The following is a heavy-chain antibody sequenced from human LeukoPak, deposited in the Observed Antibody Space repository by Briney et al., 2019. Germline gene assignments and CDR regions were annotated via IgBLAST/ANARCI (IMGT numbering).Heavy chain of an antibody. CDR2: IKQDGSEK. CDR1: GFTFSSYW. Sequence: PGGSLRLSCAASGFTFSSYWMSWVRQAPGKGLEWVANIKQDGSEKYYVDSVKGRFTTSRDNAKNSLYLQMNSLRAEDTAVYYCAKDVRDGYNWPGRFDYWGQGTLVTVSS. CDR3: AKDVRDGYNWPGRFDY. J-gene: IGHJ4*02. V-gene: IGHV3-7*01. D-gene: IGHD5-24*01.